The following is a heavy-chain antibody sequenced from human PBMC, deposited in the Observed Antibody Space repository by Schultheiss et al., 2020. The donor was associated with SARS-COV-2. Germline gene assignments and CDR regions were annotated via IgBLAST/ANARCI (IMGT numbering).Heavy chain of an antibody. D-gene: IGHD3-3*01. J-gene: IGHJ6*02. V-gene: IGHV3-48*03. CDR3: ARVFGVVIIGVDYYGMDV. Sequence: GESLKISCVVSGFTFSNYEMNWVRQAPGKGLEWVSSTSSGSNMYYADSVRGRFTISRDNAKNSLYLQMNSLRVEDTAVYYCARVFGVVIIGVDYYGMDVWGQGTTVTVSS. CDR2: TSSGSNM. CDR1: GFTFSNYE.